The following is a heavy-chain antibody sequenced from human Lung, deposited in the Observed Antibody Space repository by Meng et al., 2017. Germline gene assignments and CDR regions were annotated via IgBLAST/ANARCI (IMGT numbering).Heavy chain of an antibody. CDR2: LGAHPGDT. CDR1: DYTFTGYG. V-gene: IGHV1-18*01. Sequence: HVQLLQPGAEVKQPGAPLKVSCKASDYTFTGYGVCWVRQAPGQGLEWMAWLGAHPGDTSFAPKFLGRVTVTADTATATAYMELRSLRSDDTAVYYCARGTPGRSYCDYWGLGTLVTVSS. J-gene: IGHJ4*02. D-gene: IGHD3-10*01. CDR3: ARGTPGRSYCDY.